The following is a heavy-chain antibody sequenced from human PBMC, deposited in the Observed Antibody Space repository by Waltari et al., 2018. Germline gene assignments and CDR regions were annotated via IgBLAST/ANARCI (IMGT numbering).Heavy chain of an antibody. CDR1: GFTFSDFS. D-gene: IGHD5-12*01. CDR2: IYSTGSTI. V-gene: IGHV3-48*04. J-gene: IGHJ3*02. CDR3: ARGYRKAFDI. Sequence: EVQLVESGGGLVQPGGSLRLSCAASGFTFSDFSMNWVRQAPGKGPEWVSYIYSTGSTIYYADSVKGRFTISRDNAQNSLYLQMNSLRADDTAVYYCARGYRKAFDIWGQGTMVTVSS.